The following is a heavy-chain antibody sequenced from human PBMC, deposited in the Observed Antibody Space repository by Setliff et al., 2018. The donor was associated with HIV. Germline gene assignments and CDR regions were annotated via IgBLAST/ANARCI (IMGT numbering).Heavy chain of an antibody. J-gene: IGHJ3*02. CDR3: ARVFPPTRGAPFGIPPGAFDI. CDR2: IYTSGSI. D-gene: IGHD2-21*01. CDR1: GGSMSSYY. Sequence: KSSETLSLTCSVSGGSMSSYYWSWIRQTASKGLEWIGRIYTSGSIIYNPSLGSRVTMSVDTSKNQFSLKLSSVTAADTAVYYCARVFPPTRGAPFGIPPGAFDIWGQGTMVTVS. V-gene: IGHV4-4*07.